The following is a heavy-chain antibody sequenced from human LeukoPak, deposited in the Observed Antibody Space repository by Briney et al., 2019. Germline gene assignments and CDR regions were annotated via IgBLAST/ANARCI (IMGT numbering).Heavy chain of an antibody. V-gene: IGHV3-23*01. Sequence: PGGSLRLSCAVSGLTFSTYAMTWVRQAPGKGLEWVSTISGDGTVTFYADSVKGRFTISRDNSKNTFSLQLNSLRAEDTAVFYCAKGGHYSPFDYWGQGALVTVSS. CDR1: GLTFSTYA. J-gene: IGHJ4*02. CDR3: AKGGHYSPFDY. CDR2: ISGDGTVT. D-gene: IGHD5-12*01.